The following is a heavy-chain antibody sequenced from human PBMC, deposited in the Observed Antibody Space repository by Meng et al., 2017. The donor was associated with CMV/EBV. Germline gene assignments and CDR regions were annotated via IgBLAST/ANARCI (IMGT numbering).Heavy chain of an antibody. Sequence: GESLKISCAASGFTFSSYGMHWVRQAPGKGLEWVSHIGTDSFDIFYADSVKGRFTISRDDAKNSLYLQMTTLRPDDTAVYYCARMTTGGFDYWGQGAPVTVSS. CDR3: ARMTTGGFDY. V-gene: IGHV3-21*01. CDR2: IGTDSFDI. J-gene: IGHJ4*02. D-gene: IGHD1-1*01. CDR1: GFTFSSYG.